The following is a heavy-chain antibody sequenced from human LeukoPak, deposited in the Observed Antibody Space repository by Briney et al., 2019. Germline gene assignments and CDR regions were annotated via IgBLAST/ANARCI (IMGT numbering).Heavy chain of an antibody. CDR3: ATTARLAVWFDP. J-gene: IGHJ5*02. V-gene: IGHV1-69*04. Sequence: SVKVSCKASGGTFSSYAISWVRQAPGQGLEWMGRIIPILGIANYAQKFQGRVTITTDESTSTAYMELSSLRSEDTAVYYCATTARLAVWFDPWGQGTLVTVSS. D-gene: IGHD4-17*01. CDR2: IIPILGIA. CDR1: GGTFSSYA.